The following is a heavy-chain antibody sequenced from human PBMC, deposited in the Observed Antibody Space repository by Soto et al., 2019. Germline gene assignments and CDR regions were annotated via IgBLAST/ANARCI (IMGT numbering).Heavy chain of an antibody. V-gene: IGHV3-74*01. CDR3: AGVELGDYGSHYFDY. D-gene: IGHD4-17*01. Sequence: GGSLRLSCAASGFTFISYWMHWVRQAPGKGLVWVSRINSDGSSTSYADSVKGRFTISRDNAKNTLYLQMNSLRAEDTAVYYCAGVELGDYGSHYFDYWGQGTLVTVSS. J-gene: IGHJ4*02. CDR2: INSDGSST. CDR1: GFTFISYW.